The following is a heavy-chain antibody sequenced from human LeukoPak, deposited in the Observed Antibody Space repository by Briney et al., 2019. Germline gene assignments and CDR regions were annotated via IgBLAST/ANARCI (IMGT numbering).Heavy chain of an antibody. Sequence: PGRSLRLSCAASGFTFSSFGMHCVRQAPGKGLEWVAAISYDGSNEYYADSVKGRFTISRDNSKNTVYLQMNSLRAEDTAVYYCARGITIFGLVNYAFDILGQGTIVTVSS. CDR2: ISYDGSNE. J-gene: IGHJ3*02. V-gene: IGHV3-30*03. CDR3: ARGITIFGLVNYAFDI. CDR1: GFTFSSFG. D-gene: IGHD3-3*01.